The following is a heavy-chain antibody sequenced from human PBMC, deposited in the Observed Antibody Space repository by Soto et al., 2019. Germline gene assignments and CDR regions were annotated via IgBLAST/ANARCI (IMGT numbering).Heavy chain of an antibody. J-gene: IGHJ4*02. CDR1: GAGDTFSNCG. Sequence: QVHLVQSGAEVKSPGSAVKVSCKVSGAGDTFSNCGLNWMRQAPGQGLEWMGGTIPAFGTANYAQKFQGRGTITADTSTTTAYMELSSLRSDDTAVYYCWRHDKTALPPLDSWGQGTLVSVSS. CDR2: TIPAFGTA. CDR3: WRHDKTALPPLDS. D-gene: IGHD1-1*01. V-gene: IGHV1-69*06.